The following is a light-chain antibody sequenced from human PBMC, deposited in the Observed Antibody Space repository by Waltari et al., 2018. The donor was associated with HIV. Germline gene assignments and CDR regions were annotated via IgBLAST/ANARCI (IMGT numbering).Light chain of an antibody. V-gene: IGLV1-51*02. CDR2: ENN. CDR1: TSNIGNSY. Sequence: SGSTSNIGNSYVSWYQQLPGTAPKLVIYENNKRPSGIPDRFSGSKSGTSATLGITGLQTGDEADYYCGTWDNNLSAWVFGGGTKLTVL. J-gene: IGLJ3*02. CDR3: GTWDNNLSAWV.